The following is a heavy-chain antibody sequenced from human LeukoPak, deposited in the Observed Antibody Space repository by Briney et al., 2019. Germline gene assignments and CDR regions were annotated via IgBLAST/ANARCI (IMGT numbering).Heavy chain of an antibody. CDR3: VRHCCSTPSKRTFDI. CDR2: ISDGGST. D-gene: IGHD2-2*01. V-gene: IGHV4-39*01. Sequence: SETLSLTCTVSDGPIWTSDYYWGCIRQFPGKGLEWIGTISDGGSTYYNPSLESRVIISVDTSKNQFSLKLSSVTAADTAVYYCVRHCCSTPSKRTFDIWGQGTLVTVSS. J-gene: IGHJ3*02. CDR1: DGPIWTSDYY.